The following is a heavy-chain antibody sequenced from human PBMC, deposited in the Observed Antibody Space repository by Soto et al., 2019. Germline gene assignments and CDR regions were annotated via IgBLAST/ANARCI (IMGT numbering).Heavy chain of an antibody. Sequence: QVQPQQWGAGLLKPSETLSLTCAVYGGSFSGCYWSWIRQPPGKGLEWIGEINHSGSTNYNPSLKSRVTISVDTSKNQFSLKLSSVTAADTAVYYCASSFYGANFDYWGQGTLVTVSS. CDR2: INHSGST. D-gene: IGHD4-17*01. CDR3: ASSFYGANFDY. J-gene: IGHJ4*02. CDR1: GGSFSGCY. V-gene: IGHV4-34*01.